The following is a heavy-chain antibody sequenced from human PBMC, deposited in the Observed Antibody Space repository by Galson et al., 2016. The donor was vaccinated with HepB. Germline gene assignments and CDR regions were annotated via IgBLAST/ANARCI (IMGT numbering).Heavy chain of an antibody. CDR1: GFTFSSYS. Sequence: LRLSCAASGFTFSSYSMNWVRQAPGKGLEWVSSISSSSGYIYYADSVKGRFTISRDNAKNSLYLQMNSLRAEDTAVYYCARPPIKVGATADDYWGQGTLVTVSS. J-gene: IGHJ4*02. V-gene: IGHV3-21*01. CDR3: ARPPIKVGATADDY. CDR2: ISSSSGYI. D-gene: IGHD1-26*01.